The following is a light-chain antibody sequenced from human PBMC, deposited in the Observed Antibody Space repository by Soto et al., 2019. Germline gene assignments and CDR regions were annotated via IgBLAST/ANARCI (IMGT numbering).Light chain of an antibody. V-gene: IGKV3-20*01. J-gene: IGKJ2*01. CDR2: GAS. CDR1: QGVSSSY. CDR3: QQFDSSPPRYT. Sequence: EIVLTQSPGTLSLSPGERATLSCRASQGVSSSYLAWYQQKPGQAPRLLISGASSRATGIPDRFSGSGSGTDFTLTISRLEPEDFAVYFCQQFDSSPPRYTFGQGTKLEIK.